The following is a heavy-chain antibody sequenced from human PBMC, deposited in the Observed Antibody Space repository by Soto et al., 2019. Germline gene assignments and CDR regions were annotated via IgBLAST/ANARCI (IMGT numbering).Heavy chain of an antibody. CDR1: GGSISSGTL. V-gene: IGHV4-4*02. CDR3: SSRVPAAPNCMDL. J-gene: IGHJ5*02. D-gene: IGHD2-2*01. Sequence: SETLSLTCAVSGGSISSGTLLSCVRQPPGRGLDWIGEIYHSGSPNYNPSLKSRVTMSVDKSKNPFSLRLSSVTAADSAIYYCSSRVPAAPNCMDLCGRGTQVTVYS. CDR2: IYHSGSP.